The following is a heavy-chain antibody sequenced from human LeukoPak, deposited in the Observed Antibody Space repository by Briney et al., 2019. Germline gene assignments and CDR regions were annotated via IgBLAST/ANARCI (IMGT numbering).Heavy chain of an antibody. D-gene: IGHD6-19*01. CDR3: ARASRGYSSGWNWFDP. V-gene: IGHV1-46*01. CDR2: INPSGGST. Sequence: ASVKVSCKASGYTFTGYYMHWVRQAPGQGLEWMGIINPSGGSTSYAQKFQGRVTMTRGTSTSTVYMELSSLRSEDTAVYYCARASRGYSSGWNWFDPWGQGTLVTVSS. J-gene: IGHJ5*02. CDR1: GYTFTGYY.